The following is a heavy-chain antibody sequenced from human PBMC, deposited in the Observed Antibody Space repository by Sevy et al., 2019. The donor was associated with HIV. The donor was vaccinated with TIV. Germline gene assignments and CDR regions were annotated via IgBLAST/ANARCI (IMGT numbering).Heavy chain of an antibody. J-gene: IGHJ4*02. CDR2: ISGSGGST. V-gene: IGHV3-23*01. Sequence: GGSLRLSCAASGFTFSSYAMSWVRQAPGKGLEWVSAISGSGGSTYYGDSVKGRFTISRDNSKNTLYLQMNSLGAEDTAVYYCARDPLANYYDSSGNGNYWGQGTLVTVSS. CDR3: ARDPLANYYDSSGNGNY. D-gene: IGHD3-22*01. CDR1: GFTFSSYA.